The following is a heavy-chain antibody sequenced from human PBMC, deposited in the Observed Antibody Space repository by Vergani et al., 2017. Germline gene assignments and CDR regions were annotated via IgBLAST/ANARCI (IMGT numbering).Heavy chain of an antibody. Sequence: QVQLVESGGGVVQPGRSLRLSCAASGFTFSSYAMHWVRQAPGKGLEWVAVISYDGSNKYYADSVKGRFTISRDNSKNTLYLQMNSLRAEDTAVYYCAKEYGGSYSYFDYWGQGTLVTVSS. CDR1: GFTFSSYA. CDR3: AKEYGGSYSYFDY. CDR2: ISYDGSNK. D-gene: IGHD1-26*01. J-gene: IGHJ4*02. V-gene: IGHV3-30-3*01.